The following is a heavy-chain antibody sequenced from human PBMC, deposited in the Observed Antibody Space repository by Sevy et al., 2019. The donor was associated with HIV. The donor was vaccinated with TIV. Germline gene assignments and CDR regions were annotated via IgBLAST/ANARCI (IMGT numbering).Heavy chain of an antibody. D-gene: IGHD3-22*01. CDR3: ASKYYDSSGYYSGFGAFDI. CDR1: GYSFTSYW. CDR2: IDPSASYT. Sequence: GESLKISCKGSGYSFTSYWISWVRQMPGKGLEWMGRIDPSASYTNYSPSFQGHFTISADKSISTAYLQWSSLKASDTAMYYCASKYYDSSGYYSGFGAFDIWGQGTMVTVSS. V-gene: IGHV5-10-1*01. J-gene: IGHJ3*02.